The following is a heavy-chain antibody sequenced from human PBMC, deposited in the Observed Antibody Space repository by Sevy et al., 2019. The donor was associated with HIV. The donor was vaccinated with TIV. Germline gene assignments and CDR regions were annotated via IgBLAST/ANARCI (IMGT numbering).Heavy chain of an antibody. CDR3: ATHAGIAAAGRVFDY. J-gene: IGHJ4*02. V-gene: IGHV3-72*01. Sequence: GGSLRLSCAASGFTFSDHYMEWVRQAPGKGLEWVGRTRNKADSYTTEYAASVKGRFTISRDDSKNSLYLQMNSLKTEDTAVYYCATHAGIAAAGRVFDYWGQASLVTVSS. CDR1: GFTFSDHY. D-gene: IGHD6-13*01. CDR2: TRNKADSYTT.